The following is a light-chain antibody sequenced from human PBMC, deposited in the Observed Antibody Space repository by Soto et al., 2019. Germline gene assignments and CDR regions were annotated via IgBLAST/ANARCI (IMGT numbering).Light chain of an antibody. CDR3: QQYGSSPRT. CDR2: GAS. J-gene: IGKJ1*01. Sequence: IVMTQSPATLSVSPGERATLSCRASQTVNSNLAWYQQKPGQAPRLLIYGASTRATGIPDRFSGSGSGTDFTLTISRLGPEDFAVYYCQQYGSSPRTFGQGTKVDIK. V-gene: IGKV3-20*01. CDR1: QTVNSN.